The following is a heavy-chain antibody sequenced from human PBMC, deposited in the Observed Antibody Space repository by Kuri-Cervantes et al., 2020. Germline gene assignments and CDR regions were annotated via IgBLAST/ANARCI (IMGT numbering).Heavy chain of an antibody. CDR3: ARVSIAVAGTGNWFDP. CDR2: IYYSGST. D-gene: IGHD6-19*01. J-gene: IGHJ5*02. CDR1: GGSISSGDYY. Sequence: LRLSCTVSGGSISSGDYYWSWIRQPPGKGLGWIGYIYYSGSTYYNPSLKSRVTISVDTSKNQFSLKLSSVTAADTAVYYCARVSIAVAGTGNWFDPWGQGTLVTVSS. V-gene: IGHV4-30-4*01.